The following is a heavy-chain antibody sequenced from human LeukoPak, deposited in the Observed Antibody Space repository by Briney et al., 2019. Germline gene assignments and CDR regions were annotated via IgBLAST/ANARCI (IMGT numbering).Heavy chain of an antibody. D-gene: IGHD6-19*01. J-gene: IGHJ4*02. V-gene: IGHV3-48*03. CDR2: IGSSGTTR. Sequence: GGSLRLSCAVSGFPFSIYEMNWVRQAPGKGLEWVSNIGSSGTTRYYADSVTGRFPISRDNAKNSLYLQMNSLRVEDTGVYYCALLAVASDFDYWGQGALVTVSS. CDR3: ALLAVASDFDY. CDR1: GFPFSIYE.